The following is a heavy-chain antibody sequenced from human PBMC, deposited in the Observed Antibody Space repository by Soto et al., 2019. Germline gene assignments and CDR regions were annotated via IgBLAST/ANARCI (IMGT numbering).Heavy chain of an antibody. V-gene: IGHV1-18*01. CDR2: ISTYNGDT. Sequence: GASVKVSCKASGYTFTRSGISWVRQAPGQGLEWMGWISTYNGDTNYAQTFQGRVTMTTDTPTSTVHMEVRSLRSDDTAFYYCAREGVAPYYYYGMDVWGKGTPVTVS. CDR3: AREGVAPYYYYGMDV. D-gene: IGHD5-12*01. CDR1: GYTFTRSG. J-gene: IGHJ6*04.